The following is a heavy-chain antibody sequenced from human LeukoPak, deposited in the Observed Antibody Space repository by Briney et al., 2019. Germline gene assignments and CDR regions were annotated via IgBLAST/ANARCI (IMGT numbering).Heavy chain of an antibody. Sequence: RGSLRPSCAASGFSVSSNYMNWVRQAPGQGLEWVSVINSGGTTHYADSVKGRFTICRDNSKNTLYLQMNSLRAEDTAVYYCARDLYYYGSGSDNFLYYWGQGTLVTVSS. CDR3: ARDLYYYGSGSDNFLYY. D-gene: IGHD3-10*01. J-gene: IGHJ4*02. V-gene: IGHV3-53*01. CDR2: INSGGTT. CDR1: GFSVSSNY.